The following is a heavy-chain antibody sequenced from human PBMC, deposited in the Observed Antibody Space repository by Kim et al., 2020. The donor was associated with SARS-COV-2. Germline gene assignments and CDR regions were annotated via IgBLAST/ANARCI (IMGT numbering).Heavy chain of an antibody. Sequence: SETLSLTCTVSGGSISSSSYYWGWIRQPPGKGLEWIGSIYYSGCTYYNPSLKSRVTISVDTSKNQFALKLSSVTAADTAVFYCARQTLVVVRGDPWGQGTMVSVSS. V-gene: IGHV4-39*01. CDR2: IYYSGCT. CDR3: ARQTLVVVRGDP. J-gene: IGHJ5*02. CDR1: GGSISSSSYY. D-gene: IGHD3-22*01.